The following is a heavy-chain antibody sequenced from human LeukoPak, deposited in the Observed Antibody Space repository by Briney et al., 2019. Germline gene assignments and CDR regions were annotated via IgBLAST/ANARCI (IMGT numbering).Heavy chain of an antibody. V-gene: IGHV3-23*01. Sequence: GGSLRLSCAASGITFSSYAMNWVRQAPGKGLEWVSGISGSGVGTYYKDSVKGRFTISRDNSKDTLYLQMNSLRAEDTAVYYCAKRAMWDLYWYFDLWGRGTLVTVSS. CDR3: AKRAMWDLYWYFDL. CDR2: ISGSGVGT. J-gene: IGHJ2*01. D-gene: IGHD1-26*01. CDR1: GITFSSYA.